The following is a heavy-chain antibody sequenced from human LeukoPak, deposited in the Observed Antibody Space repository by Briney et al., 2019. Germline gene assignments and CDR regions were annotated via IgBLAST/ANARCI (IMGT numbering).Heavy chain of an antibody. CDR1: GFTFSSYW. D-gene: IGHD2-21*01. CDR3: ARGIRWFDP. V-gene: IGHV3-53*01. J-gene: IGHJ5*02. Sequence: PGGSLRLSCAVSGFTFSSYWMSWVRQAPGKGLEWVSVIYSGGSTYYADSVKGRFTISRDNSKNTLYLQMNSLRAEDTAVYYCARGIRWFDPWGQGTLVTVSS. CDR2: IYSGGST.